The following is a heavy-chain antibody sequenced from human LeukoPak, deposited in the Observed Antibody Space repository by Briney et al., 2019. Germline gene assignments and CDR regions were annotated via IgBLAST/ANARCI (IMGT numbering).Heavy chain of an antibody. J-gene: IGHJ6*03. CDR2: IYTSGST. V-gene: IGHV4-61*02. D-gene: IGHD6-19*01. CDR3: ARAGLVAGLYYYYYMDV. Sequence: SETLSLTCTVSGGSISSGSYYWSWIRQPAGKGLEWIGRIYTSGSTNYNPSLKSRVTISVDTSKNQFSLKLSSVTAADTAVYYCARAGLVAGLYYYYYMDVWGKGTTVTVSS. CDR1: GGSISSGSYY.